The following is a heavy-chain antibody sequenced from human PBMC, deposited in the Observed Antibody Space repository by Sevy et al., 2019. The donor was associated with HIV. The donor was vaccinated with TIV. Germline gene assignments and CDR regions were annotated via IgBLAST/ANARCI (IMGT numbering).Heavy chain of an antibody. D-gene: IGHD3-22*01. J-gene: IGHJ3*02. V-gene: IGHV1-69*06. CDR2: IIPIFGTA. CDR3: ARDWDYDSSGYYYSEAFDI. Sequence: ASVKVSCKASGGTFSSYAISWVRQAPGHGLEWMGGIIPIFGTANYAQKFQGRVTITADKSTSTAYMELSSLRSEDTAVYYCARDWDYDSSGYYYSEAFDIWGQGTMVTVSS. CDR1: GGTFSSYA.